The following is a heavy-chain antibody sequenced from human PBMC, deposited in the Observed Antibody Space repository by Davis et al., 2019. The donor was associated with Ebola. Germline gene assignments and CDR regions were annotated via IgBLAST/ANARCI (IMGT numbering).Heavy chain of an antibody. CDR3: ARSGLSFGVVKYHYGMDV. Sequence: PGGSLRLSCAASGFTFSSYAMSWVRQAPGKGLEWVSDISGSGGTTYYADSVKGRFTISRDNSKKTLYLQMNSLRAEDTAVYYCARSGLSFGVVKYHYGMDVWGKGTTVTVSS. J-gene: IGHJ6*04. D-gene: IGHD3-3*01. V-gene: IGHV3-23*01. CDR2: ISGSGGTT. CDR1: GFTFSSYA.